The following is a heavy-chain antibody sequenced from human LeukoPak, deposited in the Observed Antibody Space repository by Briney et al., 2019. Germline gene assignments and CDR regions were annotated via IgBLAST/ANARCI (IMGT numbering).Heavy chain of an antibody. J-gene: IGHJ5*02. V-gene: IGHV1-24*01. CDR3: ARESSAAGGNWFDP. D-gene: IGHD6-13*01. CDR2: FDPEDGET. Sequence: ASVKVSCKVSGYTLTELSMHWVRQAPGKGLEWMGGFDPEDGETIYAQKFQGRVTMTEDTYTDTAYMELSSLRSEDTAVYYCARESSAAGGNWFDPWGQGTLVTVSS. CDR1: GYTLTELS.